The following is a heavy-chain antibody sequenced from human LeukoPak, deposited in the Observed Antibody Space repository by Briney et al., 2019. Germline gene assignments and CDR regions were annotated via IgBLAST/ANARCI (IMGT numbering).Heavy chain of an antibody. J-gene: IGHJ3*02. CDR1: GFAFESFT. Sequence: GGCLRLSCAGSGFAFESFTMTWVRQAPGKGLEWVSLISDTGRDINYADSVRGRFTISRDNTKNSLFLQMDSLRVEDTAIYYCAKDLYDSSGYQGAFDIWGQGTMVTVSS. D-gene: IGHD3-22*01. CDR3: AKDLYDSSGYQGAFDI. V-gene: IGHV3-21*04. CDR2: ISDTGRDI.